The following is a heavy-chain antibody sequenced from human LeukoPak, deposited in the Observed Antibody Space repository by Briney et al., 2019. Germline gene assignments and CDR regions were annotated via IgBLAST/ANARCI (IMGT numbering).Heavy chain of an antibody. CDR1: GFTFDDYG. CDR2: INWNSGVT. D-gene: IGHD4-17*01. CDR3: ARGDGPTVTADYFQN. V-gene: IGHV3-20*04. J-gene: IGHJ1*01. Sequence: GGSLRLSCAASGFTFDDYGMSWVRQVPGRGLEWICGINWNSGVTGYADSVKGRFNISRDNAKNSLFLQMNSLRDEDTAFYYCARGDGPTVTADYFQNWGQGALVTVSS.